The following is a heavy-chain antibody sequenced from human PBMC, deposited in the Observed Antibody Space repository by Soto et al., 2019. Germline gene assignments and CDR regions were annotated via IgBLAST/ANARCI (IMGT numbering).Heavy chain of an antibody. Sequence: GASVKVSCKASGYTFTSYDINWVRQATGQGLEWMGWMNPNSGNTGYAQKFQGRVTMTRNTSISTAYMELSSLRSEDTAVYYCASFDWSRPPFDYWGQGTLVTVSS. CDR2: MNPNSGNT. V-gene: IGHV1-8*01. CDR1: GYTFTSYD. CDR3: ASFDWSRPPFDY. D-gene: IGHD3-9*01. J-gene: IGHJ4*02.